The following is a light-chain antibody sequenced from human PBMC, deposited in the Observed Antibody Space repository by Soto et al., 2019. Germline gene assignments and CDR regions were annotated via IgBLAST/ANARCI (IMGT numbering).Light chain of an antibody. CDR3: QQYNNLLGT. V-gene: IGKV3-15*01. J-gene: IGKJ1*01. CDR2: GAS. Sequence: EIVMTQSPATLSVSPGERATLSCRASQSVSSNLAWYQQKPGQAPRLLIYGASTRATGIPARFSGSGSGTEFTLTISSLQSEDCAVYYCQQYNNLLGTFGQGTKVEIK. CDR1: QSVSSN.